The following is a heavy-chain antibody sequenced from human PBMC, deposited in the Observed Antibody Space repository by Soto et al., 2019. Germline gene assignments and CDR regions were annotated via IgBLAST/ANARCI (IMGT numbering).Heavy chain of an antibody. Sequence: PGESLKISCKGSGYSFTIYWISWVRQMPGKGLEWMGRIDPSDSYTNYSPSFQGHVTISADKSISTAYLQWSSLKASDTAMYYCARYIVVGNYYYYGMDVWGQGTTVTVSS. V-gene: IGHV5-10-1*01. J-gene: IGHJ6*02. CDR3: ARYIVVGNYYYYGMDV. CDR2: IDPSDSYT. D-gene: IGHD2-2*01. CDR1: GYSFTIYW.